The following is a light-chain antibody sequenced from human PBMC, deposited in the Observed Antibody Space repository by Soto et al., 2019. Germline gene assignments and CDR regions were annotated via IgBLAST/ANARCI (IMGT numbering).Light chain of an antibody. J-gene: IGKJ4*01. CDR2: DAS. CDR1: QSVSSY. CDR3: QQRSNWPT. Sequence: EIVLTQSPATLSLSPGERATLSCRASQSVSSYSAWYQQKPGQAPRLLIYDASNRATGIPARFSGSGSGTDFTLTISSLEPEDFAVYYCQQRSNWPTFGGGTKVDIK. V-gene: IGKV3-11*01.